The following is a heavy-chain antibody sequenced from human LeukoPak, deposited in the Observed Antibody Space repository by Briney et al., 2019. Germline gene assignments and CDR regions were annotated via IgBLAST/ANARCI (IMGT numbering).Heavy chain of an antibody. CDR3: AREEGVTGRRDAFDI. D-gene: IGHD1-14*01. Sequence: GGSLRLSCAASGFTFSSYSMNWVRQAPGKGLEWVSSISSSSSYIYYADSVKGRFTISRDNAKNSLYLQMNSLRAEDTAVYYCAREEGVTGRRDAFDIWGQGTMVTVSS. CDR1: GFTFSSYS. V-gene: IGHV3-21*01. CDR2: ISSSSSYI. J-gene: IGHJ3*02.